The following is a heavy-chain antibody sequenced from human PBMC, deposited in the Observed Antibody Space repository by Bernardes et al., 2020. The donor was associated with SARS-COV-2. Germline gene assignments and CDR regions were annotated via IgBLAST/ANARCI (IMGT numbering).Heavy chain of an antibody. CDR3: AKRIAAAGTLVTWGVAYDY. CDR1: GFTFSSYW. J-gene: IGHJ4*02. Sequence: GESLRLSCAASGFTFSSYWMSWVRQAPGKGLEWVANIKQDGSEKYYVDSVKGRFTISRDNAKNSLYLQMNSLRAEDTAVYYCAKRIAAAGTLVTWGVAYDYWGQGTLVTVSS. CDR2: IKQDGSEK. V-gene: IGHV3-7*02. D-gene: IGHD6-13*01.